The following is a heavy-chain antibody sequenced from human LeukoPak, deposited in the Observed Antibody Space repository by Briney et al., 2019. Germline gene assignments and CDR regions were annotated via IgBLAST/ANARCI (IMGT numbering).Heavy chain of an antibody. Sequence: GGSLRLSCAASGFTFSSYDMSWVRQAPGKGLEWVSSISPSTNGKTYADSVKGRFTISTDNAKNTLYLQMDSLRAEDTAVYYCAKFFWNGGNWGQGTLVTVSS. D-gene: IGHD1-1*01. CDR3: AKFFWNGGN. CDR2: ISPSTNGK. CDR1: GFTFSSYD. J-gene: IGHJ4*02. V-gene: IGHV3-23*01.